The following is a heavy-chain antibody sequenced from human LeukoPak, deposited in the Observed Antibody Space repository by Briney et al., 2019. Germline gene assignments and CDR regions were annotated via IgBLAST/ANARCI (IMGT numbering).Heavy chain of an antibody. Sequence: ASVKVSCKASGYTFTGYYMHWVRQAPGQGLEWMGWINPNSGGTNYAQKFQGRFTMTSDTSISTAYMELSGLRSDDTAMYYCARGAAIVVVTDAKDNWFDPWGQGTLVTVSS. CDR3: ARGAAIVVVTDAKDNWFDP. D-gene: IGHD2-2*01. J-gene: IGHJ5*02. CDR2: INPNSGGT. V-gene: IGHV1-2*02. CDR1: GYTFTGYY.